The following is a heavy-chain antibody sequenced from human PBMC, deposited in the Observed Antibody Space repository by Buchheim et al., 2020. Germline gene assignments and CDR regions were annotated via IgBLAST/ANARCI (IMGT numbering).Heavy chain of an antibody. Sequence: QVHLVQSGAEVKKPGASVKVSCKTSGFTFIGFYMHWVRQAPGQGLEWMGWINPSSGATNCAQKFQDRVTMTRDTSINTAYLELTRLRSDDTAVYYCAKRFYDYSGYDLWAFDIWGQGT. J-gene: IGHJ3*02. V-gene: IGHV1-2*02. D-gene: IGHD3-22*01. CDR3: AKRFYDYSGYDLWAFDI. CDR1: GFTFIGFY. CDR2: INPSSGAT.